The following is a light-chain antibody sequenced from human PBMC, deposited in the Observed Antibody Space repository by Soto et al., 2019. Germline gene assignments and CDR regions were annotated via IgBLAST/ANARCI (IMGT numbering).Light chain of an antibody. CDR2: PAS. J-gene: IGKJ1*01. CDR3: QQGYNFPRA. CDR1: QPISSW. Sequence: DIQMTQSLSSISASVGDRVTITCRASQPISSWLAWYQQVPGQAPYLLIYPASTLQSGVPSRFSGSGAGTDFTLTINSLQPEDFATYYCQQGYNFPRAFGQGTRVGI. V-gene: IGKV1-12*01.